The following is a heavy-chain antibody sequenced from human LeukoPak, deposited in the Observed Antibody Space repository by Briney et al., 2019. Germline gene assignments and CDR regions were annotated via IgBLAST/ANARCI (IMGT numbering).Heavy chain of an antibody. CDR2: TLFRSKWYN. Sequence: SQTLSLTCAISGDSVSSNSAAWNWTRQSPSRGLEWLGRTLFRSKWYNDYAVSVKSRITINPDTSKNQFSLQLDSVTPEDTAVYFCARDGAINWGLGHFDYWSQGTLVTVSS. D-gene: IGHD7-27*01. CDR3: ARDGAINWGLGHFDY. CDR1: GDSVSSNSAA. V-gene: IGHV6-1*01. J-gene: IGHJ4*02.